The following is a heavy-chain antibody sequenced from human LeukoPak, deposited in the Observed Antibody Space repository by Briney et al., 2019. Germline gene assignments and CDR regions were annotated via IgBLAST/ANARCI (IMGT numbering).Heavy chain of an antibody. CDR1: GFTFSNYW. D-gene: IGHD5-12*01. CDR2: IKQDGSEK. V-gene: IGHV3-7*01. CDR3: ARDPLSGYEDY. J-gene: IGHJ4*02. Sequence: GGSLRLSCAVSGFTFSNYWMSWVRQAPGRGLEWVANIKQDGSEKYYVDSVKGRFTISRDNAKNSLYLQMNSLRAEDTAVYYCARDPLSGYEDYWGQGTLVTVSS.